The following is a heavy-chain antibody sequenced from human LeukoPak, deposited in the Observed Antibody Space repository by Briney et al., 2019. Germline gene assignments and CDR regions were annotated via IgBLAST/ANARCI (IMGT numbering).Heavy chain of an antibody. CDR1: GFTFSIYA. Sequence: GGSLRLSCAASGFTFSIYAMHWVRQSPGKGLEWVAVISYDGSNKYYADSVKGRFTISRDNSKNTLYLQMNSLRAEDTAVYYCARDWGSSGEDYLDYWGQGTLVTLSS. CDR2: ISYDGSNK. V-gene: IGHV3-30-3*01. J-gene: IGHJ4*02. CDR3: ARDWGSSGEDYLDY. D-gene: IGHD3-16*01.